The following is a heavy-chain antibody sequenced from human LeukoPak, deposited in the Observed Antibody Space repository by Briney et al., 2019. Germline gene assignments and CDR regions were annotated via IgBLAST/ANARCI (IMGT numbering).Heavy chain of an antibody. CDR2: IIPIFGTA. V-gene: IGHV1-69*13. J-gene: IGHJ4*02. CDR1: GGTFSSYA. Sequence: GASVKVSCKASGGTFSSYAISWVQQAPGQGLEWTGGIIPIFGTANYAQKFQGRVTITADESTSTAYMELSSLRSEDTAVYYCARGYSSGWPFDYWGQGTLVTVSS. D-gene: IGHD6-19*01. CDR3: ARGYSSGWPFDY.